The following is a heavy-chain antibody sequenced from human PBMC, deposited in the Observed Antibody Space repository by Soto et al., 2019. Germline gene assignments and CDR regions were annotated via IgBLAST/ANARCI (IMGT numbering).Heavy chain of an antibody. D-gene: IGHD3-22*01. V-gene: IGHV3-23*01. CDR1: GFTFSSYA. CDR2: ISGSGGST. Sequence: HPGGSLRLSCAASGFTFSSYAMSWVRQAPGKGLEWVSAISGSGGSTYYADSVKGRFTISRDNSKNTLYLQMNSLRAEDTAVYYCAKDFYYDSSGYYPFDYWGQGTLVTVSS. CDR3: AKDFYYDSSGYYPFDY. J-gene: IGHJ4*02.